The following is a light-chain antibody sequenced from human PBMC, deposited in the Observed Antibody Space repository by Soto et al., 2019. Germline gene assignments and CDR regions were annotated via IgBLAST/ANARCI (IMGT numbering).Light chain of an antibody. CDR1: QTVSNY. Sequence: EIVLTQSPAILSLSPGDTATLSCRASQTVSNYLTWYQQKPGQAPRLLIYDASNRATGIPARFSGSGSGTDFTLTISSLEPEDFAVYYCQQRSNWPFLTFGGGTKVDIK. CDR2: DAS. J-gene: IGKJ4*01. CDR3: QQRSNWPFLT. V-gene: IGKV3-11*01.